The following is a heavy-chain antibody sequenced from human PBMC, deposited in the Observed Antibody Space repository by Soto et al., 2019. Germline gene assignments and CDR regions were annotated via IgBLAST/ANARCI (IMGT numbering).Heavy chain of an antibody. Sequence: ASVKVSCKASGYTFTGYYMHWVRQAPGQGLEWMGWINPNSGGTNYAQKFQGWVTMTRDTSISTAYMELSRLRSDDTAVYYCARSGGYCSSTSCSHNWFDPWGQGTRVTVSS. V-gene: IGHV1-2*04. CDR3: ARSGGYCSSTSCSHNWFDP. CDR1: GYTFTGYY. CDR2: INPNSGGT. D-gene: IGHD2-2*01. J-gene: IGHJ5*02.